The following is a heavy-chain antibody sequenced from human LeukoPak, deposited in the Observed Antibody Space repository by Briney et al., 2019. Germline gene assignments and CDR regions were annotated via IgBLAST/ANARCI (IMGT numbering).Heavy chain of an antibody. CDR2: INPNSGGT. CDR3: AKSASITIFGVVILPFDY. V-gene: IGHV1-2*02. J-gene: IGHJ4*02. D-gene: IGHD3-3*01. Sequence: ASVKVSCKASGYTFTGYYMHWVRQAPGQGLEWMGWINPNSGGTNYAQKFQGRVTMTRDTSISTAYMELSRLRSDDTAVYYCAKSASITIFGVVILPFDYWGQGILVTVSS. CDR1: GYTFTGYY.